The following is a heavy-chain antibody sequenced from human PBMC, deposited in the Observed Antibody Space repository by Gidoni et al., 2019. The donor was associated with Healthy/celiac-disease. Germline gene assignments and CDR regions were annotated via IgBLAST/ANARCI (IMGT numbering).Heavy chain of an antibody. V-gene: IGHV4-39*01. CDR2: IYYSGST. CDR1: GGSISSSSYY. D-gene: IGHD5-12*01. Sequence: QLQLQESGPGLVKPSETLSLTCTVSGGSISSSSYYWGWIRQPPGKGLEWIGSIYYSGSTYYNPSLKSRVTISVDTSKNQFSLKLSSVTAADTAVYYCARQVVATMSPPTDFDYWGQGTLVTVSS. J-gene: IGHJ4*02. CDR3: ARQVVATMSPPTDFDY.